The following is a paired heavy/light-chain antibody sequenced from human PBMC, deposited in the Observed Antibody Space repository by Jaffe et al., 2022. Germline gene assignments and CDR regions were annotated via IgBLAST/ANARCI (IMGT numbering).Light chain of an antibody. CDR1: SSNIGAGYD. Sequence: QSVLTQPPSVSGAPGQRVTISCTGSSSNIGAGYDVHWYQLLPGSAPKILIYGDTTRPSGVPDRFSASKSGTSASLAVTGLQAADEADYYCQSYDSSLSAYVFGTGTKITVL. J-gene: IGLJ1*01. CDR2: GDT. V-gene: IGLV1-40*01. CDR3: QSYDSSLSAYV.
Heavy chain of an antibody. D-gene: IGHD2-15*01. CDR2: IYYSGST. Sequence: QLQLQESGPGLVQPSETLSLTCTVSGGSISSSGYDWGWIRQSPGKGLEWIGTIYYSGSTYNNPSLKSRVAIFVDTSKNQLSLKLSSVTAADTAIYYCARHRGGYCSGGRCKISYYYYYMDVWGKGTTVTVSS. CDR3: ARHRGGYCSGGRCKISYYYYYMDV. J-gene: IGHJ6*03. CDR1: GGSISSSGYD. V-gene: IGHV4-39*01.